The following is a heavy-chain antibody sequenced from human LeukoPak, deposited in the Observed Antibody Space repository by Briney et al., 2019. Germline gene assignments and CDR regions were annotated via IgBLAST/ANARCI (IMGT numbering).Heavy chain of an antibody. Sequence: GGSLRLSCAASGFTFSDYSMNWVRQAPGKGLEWVSSISGSTNYIYYADSLKGRFTISRDNAKNSLYLQMNSLRVDDTAVYYCGRNSRWYGVPWGQGTLVTVTS. V-gene: IGHV3-21*04. D-gene: IGHD3-10*01. J-gene: IGHJ5*02. CDR3: GRNSRWYGVP. CDR1: GFTFSDYS. CDR2: ISGSTNYI.